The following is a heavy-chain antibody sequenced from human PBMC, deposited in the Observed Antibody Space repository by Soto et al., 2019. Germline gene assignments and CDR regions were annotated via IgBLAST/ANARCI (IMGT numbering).Heavy chain of an antibody. Sequence: EVQLVESGGGLVQPGGSLRLSCAASGFTLSDHYLDWVRQAPGKGLEWVGRSRNRVKSFNTAYAASVRGRFTFSRDDSTNSLYIQMNSLKTDDTAVYYCARASTTDSTGYDYWGQGTLVTVSS. V-gene: IGHV3-72*01. CDR2: SRNRVKSFNT. J-gene: IGHJ4*02. CDR3: ARASTTDSTGYDY. CDR1: GFTLSDHY. D-gene: IGHD1-1*01.